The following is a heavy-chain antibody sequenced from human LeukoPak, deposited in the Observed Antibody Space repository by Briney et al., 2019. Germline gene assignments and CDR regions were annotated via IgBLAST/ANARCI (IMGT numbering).Heavy chain of an antibody. V-gene: IGHV3-30-3*01. J-gene: IGHJ4*02. CDR3: ARDIGVGSSGYYGYFDY. D-gene: IGHD3-22*01. CDR1: GFTFSTYA. Sequence: GRSLRLSCTASGFTFSTYAIHWVRQAPGKGLEWVALISYDGSNKYFADSVRGRFTISRDNSKNTLYLQMNSLRAEDTAVYYCARDIGVGSSGYYGYFDYWGQGTLVTVSS. CDR2: ISYDGSNK.